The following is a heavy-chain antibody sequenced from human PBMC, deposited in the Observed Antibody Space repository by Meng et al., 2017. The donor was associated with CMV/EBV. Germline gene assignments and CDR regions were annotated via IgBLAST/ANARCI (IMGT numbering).Heavy chain of an antibody. D-gene: IGHD3-3*01. V-gene: IGHV3-15*01. CDR2: IKSKTDGGTT. CDR3: TTDGRYYDFWSGYYLAFDI. CDR1: GFTFSNAW. J-gene: IGHJ3*02. Sequence: GECLKISCAASGFTFSNAWMSWVRQAPGKGLEWVGRIKSKTDGGTTDYAAPVKGRFTISRDDSKNTLYLQMNSLKTEDTAVYYCTTDGRYYDFWSGYYLAFDIWGQGTMVTVSS.